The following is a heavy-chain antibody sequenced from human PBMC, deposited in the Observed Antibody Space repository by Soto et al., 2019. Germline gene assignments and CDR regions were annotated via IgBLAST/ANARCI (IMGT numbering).Heavy chain of an antibody. CDR3: ARHVPAAGYYYGMDV. J-gene: IGHJ6*02. Sequence: QVQLVQSGAEVKKPGSSVKVSCKASGGTFSSYAISWVRQAPGQGLEWMGGIITIFGTANDAQKFEGRVTLTADESTSTADMELSSLGSEYTAVYYCARHVPAAGYYYGMDVCSQGTTATVSS. CDR1: GGTFSSYA. V-gene: IGHV1-69*12. D-gene: IGHD2-2*01. CDR2: IITIFGTA.